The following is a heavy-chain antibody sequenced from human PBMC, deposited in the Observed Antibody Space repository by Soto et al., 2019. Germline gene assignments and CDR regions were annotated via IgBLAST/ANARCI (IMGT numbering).Heavy chain of an antibody. CDR3: ARIQGSGITGTTGWFDP. V-gene: IGHV1-46*03. CDR1: GYTFTSYY. J-gene: IGHJ5*02. Sequence: QVQLVQSGAEVKKPGGSVKVSCKASGYTFTSYYMHWVRQAPGQGLEWMGIINPSGGSTSYAQKFQGRVTMTPDTSTSTVYMELSSLRSEDTAVYYCARIQGSGITGTTGWFDPWGQGTLVTVSS. D-gene: IGHD1-20*01. CDR2: INPSGGST.